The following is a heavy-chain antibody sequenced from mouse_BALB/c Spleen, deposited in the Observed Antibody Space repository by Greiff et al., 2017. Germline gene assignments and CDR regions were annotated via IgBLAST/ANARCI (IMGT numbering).Heavy chain of an antibody. CDR1: GFTITDYY. CDR2: IDPENGNT. CDR3: ATTDSWFAY. V-gene: IGHV14-1*02. J-gene: IGHJ3*01. D-gene: IGHD1-1*01. Sequence: VQLQQSGAELVKPGALVKLSCKASGFTITDYYMHWVKQRPEQGLEWIGWIDPENGNTIYDPKFQGKASITADTSSNTAYLQLSSLTSEDTAVYYCATTDSWFAYWGQGTLVTVSA.